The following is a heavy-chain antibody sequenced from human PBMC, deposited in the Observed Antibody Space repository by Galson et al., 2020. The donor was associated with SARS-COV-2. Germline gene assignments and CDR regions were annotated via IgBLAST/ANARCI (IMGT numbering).Heavy chain of an antibody. CDR3: ARGLFYYDHSGYHPYGMDV. CDR2: VSHSGSI. J-gene: IGHJ6*02. V-gene: IGHV4-34*01. CDR1: GGSFTGYF. Sequence: SQASETLSLTCAVYGGSFTGYFWNWIRQPPGKGLEWVGEVSHSGSINYNPSLKSRVNISLDTSKNQLTLKLSSVTAADTAVYYCARGLFYYDHSGYHPYGMDVWGLGTTVTVS. D-gene: IGHD3-22*01.